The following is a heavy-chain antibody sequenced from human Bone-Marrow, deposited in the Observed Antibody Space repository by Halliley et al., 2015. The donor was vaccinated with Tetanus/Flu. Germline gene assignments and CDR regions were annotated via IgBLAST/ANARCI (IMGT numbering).Heavy chain of an antibody. V-gene: IGHV3-33*01. CDR2: MSYDGTNK. Sequence: CAASGITLSRYDAHWVRQAPGKGLEWVAVMSYDGTNKYYGDSVKGRFIISRDNSKNTMFLEMNSLRGEDTAVYYCARGETGYYEAFDLWGQGTLVTVSS. J-gene: IGHJ3*01. CDR1: GITLSRYD. D-gene: IGHD1-26*01. CDR3: ARGETGYYEAFDL.